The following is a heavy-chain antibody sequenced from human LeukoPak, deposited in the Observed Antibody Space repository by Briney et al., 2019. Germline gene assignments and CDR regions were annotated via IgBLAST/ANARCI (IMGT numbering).Heavy chain of an antibody. CDR2: IKQDGSEK. CDR1: GFTFSSYR. CDR3: ARDGVELWAIDAFDI. D-gene: IGHD1-7*01. V-gene: IGHV3-7*01. J-gene: IGHJ3*02. Sequence: GGSLRLSCAASGFTFSSYRMSWVGQAPGKGLEGVANIKQDGSEKYYVDSVKGRFTISRDNAKNSLYLQMNSLRAEDTAVYYCARDGVELWAIDAFDIWGQGTMVTVSS.